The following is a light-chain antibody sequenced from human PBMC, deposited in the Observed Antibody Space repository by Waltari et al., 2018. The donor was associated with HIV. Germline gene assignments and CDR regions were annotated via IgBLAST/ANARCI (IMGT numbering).Light chain of an antibody. CDR3: QSYDSSLSGGV. CDR2: VNS. V-gene: IGLV1-40*01. J-gene: IGLJ3*02. Sequence: QSALTQPPSVSGAPGQRVTISCTGSSSNIGAGYDVHWYQQVPGTAPKLLIYVNSNRPSGCPDRLSGSKSGTSASLAVTGLEAEDEADYYCQSYDSSLSGGVFGGGTKLTVL. CDR1: SSNIGAGYD.